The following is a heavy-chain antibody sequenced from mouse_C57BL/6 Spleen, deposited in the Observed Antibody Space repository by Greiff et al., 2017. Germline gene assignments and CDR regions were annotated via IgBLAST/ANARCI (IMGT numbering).Heavy chain of an antibody. CDR3: ARVDAYYSNYEGAMDY. Sequence: EVQLKQSGPELVKPGASVKISCKASGYTFTDYYMNWVKQSPGKSLEWIGDINPNNGGTSYNQKFKGKATLTVDKSSSTAYMELRSLTSEDSAVYYCARVDAYYSNYEGAMDYWGQGTSVTVSS. CDR2: INPNNGGT. CDR1: GYTFTDYY. J-gene: IGHJ4*01. D-gene: IGHD2-5*01. V-gene: IGHV1-26*01.